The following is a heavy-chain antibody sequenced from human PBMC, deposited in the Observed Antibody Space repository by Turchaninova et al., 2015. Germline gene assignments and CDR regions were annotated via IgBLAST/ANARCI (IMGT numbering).Heavy chain of an antibody. CDR2: ISYDGSNK. Sequence: VESWGGVVQPGRSLRLSCAASGFTFSSYAMHWVRQAPGKGLEWVAVISYDGSNKYYADSVKGRFTISRDNSKNKLYLQMNSLRAEDTAVYYCARDRPIGSSSGTFDYWGQGTLVTVSS. CDR3: ARDRPIGSSSGTFDY. CDR1: GFTFSSYA. D-gene: IGHD6-6*01. J-gene: IGHJ4*02. V-gene: IGHV3-30*01.